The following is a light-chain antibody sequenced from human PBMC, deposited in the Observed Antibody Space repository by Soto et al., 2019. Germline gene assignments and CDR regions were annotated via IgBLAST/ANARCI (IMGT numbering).Light chain of an antibody. CDR3: QHYNNWPPYT. V-gene: IGKV3-15*01. CDR2: DAS. J-gene: IGKJ2*01. CDR1: QSVYSD. Sequence: EIGMTQSPATLSLSPGERATLSCRASQSVYSDLAWYQQKPGQAPRLLIYDASTRAAGVPARFTGSGSETEFTLTISSLQSEDYAVYYCQHYNNWPPYTFGQGTKLEIK.